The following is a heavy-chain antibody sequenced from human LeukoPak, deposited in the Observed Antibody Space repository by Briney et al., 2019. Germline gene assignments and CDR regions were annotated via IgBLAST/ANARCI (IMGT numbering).Heavy chain of an antibody. J-gene: IGHJ3*02. D-gene: IGHD6-19*01. CDR1: GFTFSSYE. Sequence: GGSLRLSCAASGFTFSSYEMNWVRQAPGKGLEWVSYISSSGSTIYYADSVKGRFTISRDNAKNSLYLQMNSLRAEDTAVYYCARGNVAGSHHKNDAFDIWGQGTMVTVSS. CDR3: ARGNVAGSHHKNDAFDI. V-gene: IGHV3-48*03. CDR2: ISSSGSTI.